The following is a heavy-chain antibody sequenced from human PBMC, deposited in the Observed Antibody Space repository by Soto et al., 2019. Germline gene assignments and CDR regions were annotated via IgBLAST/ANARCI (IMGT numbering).Heavy chain of an antibody. CDR3: AKTKRGYCSAETCAPRPFDI. Sequence: PSETLSLTCTVSGGSISSYYWSWIRQPPGKGLEWIGYIYYSGSTNYNPSIKSRVTISVDTSKNQFSLKLRSVTAADTAVFFCAKTKRGYCSAETCAPRPFDIWGQGTVVTVSS. J-gene: IGHJ3*02. D-gene: IGHD2-15*01. V-gene: IGHV4-59*08. CDR1: GGSISSYY. CDR2: IYYSGST.